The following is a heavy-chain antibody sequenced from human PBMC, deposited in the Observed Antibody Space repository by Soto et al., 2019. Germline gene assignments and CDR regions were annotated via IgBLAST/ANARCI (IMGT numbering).Heavy chain of an antibody. CDR3: ARDPRGYSYGNDY. CDR1: GGTFSSYT. D-gene: IGHD5-18*01. Sequence: QVQLVQSGAEVKKPGSSVKVSCKASGGTFSSYTISWVRQAPGQGLEWMGRIIPILGIANYAQKFQGRVTITADKSTSTAYSELSSLRSEDTAVYYCARDPRGYSYGNDYWGQGTLVTVSS. J-gene: IGHJ4*02. V-gene: IGHV1-69*08. CDR2: IIPILGIA.